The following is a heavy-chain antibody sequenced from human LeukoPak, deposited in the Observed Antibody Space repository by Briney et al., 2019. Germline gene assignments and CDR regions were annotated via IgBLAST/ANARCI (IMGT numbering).Heavy chain of an antibody. D-gene: IGHD3-10*01. CDR2: IYDSGST. CDR3: ARHYGP. V-gene: IGHV4-39*01. Sequence: GSLRLSCAASGFTFRSHVMSWVRQAPGKGLEWIGSIYDSGSTYYNPSLKSRVTISVDTSKNQFSLKLNSVTAADTAVYYCARHYGPWGQGTLVTVSS. CDR1: GFTFRSHV. J-gene: IGHJ5*02.